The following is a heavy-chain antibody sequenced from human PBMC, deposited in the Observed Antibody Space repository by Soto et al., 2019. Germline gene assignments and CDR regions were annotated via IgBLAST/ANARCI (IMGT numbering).Heavy chain of an antibody. CDR2: TYYRSKWYN. D-gene: IGHD2-21*02. V-gene: IGHV6-1*01. CDR1: GDSVSSNSVA. CDR3: AQISMTEAPY. J-gene: IGHJ4*02. Sequence: SQTLSLTCAISGDSVSSNSVAWNWIRQSPSRGLEWLGRTYYRSKWYNDYAVSVKSRISINADTSKNQFSLQLNPMTPEDTAVYYCAQISMTEAPYWGQGTLVTVSS.